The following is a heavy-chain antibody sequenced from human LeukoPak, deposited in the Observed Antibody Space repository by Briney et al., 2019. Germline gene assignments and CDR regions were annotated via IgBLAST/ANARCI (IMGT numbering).Heavy chain of an antibody. CDR1: GGSISSYY. D-gene: IGHD3-10*01. CDR3: AREGYYYGSGANWFDP. V-gene: IGHV4-4*07. J-gene: IGHJ5*02. Sequence: SETLSLTCTVSGGSISSYYWSWIRQPAGKGLEWIGRIYTSGSTNYNPSLKSRVTISVDTSKNQFSLKLSSVTAADTAAYYCAREGYYYGSGANWFDPWGQGTLVTVSS. CDR2: IYTSGST.